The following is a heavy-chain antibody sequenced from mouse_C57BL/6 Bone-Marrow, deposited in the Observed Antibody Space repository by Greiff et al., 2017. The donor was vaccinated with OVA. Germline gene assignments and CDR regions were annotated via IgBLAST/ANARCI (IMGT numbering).Heavy chain of an antibody. CDR3: ARGGLRQRGWFAY. CDR2: IYPGDGDT. D-gene: IGHD2-4*01. V-gene: IGHV1-80*01. Sequence: VQLQQSGAELVKPGASVKISCKASGYAFSSYWMNWVKQRPGKGLEWIGQIYPGDGDTNYNGKFKGKATLTADKSSSTAYMQLSSLTSEDSAVYYCARGGLRQRGWFAYWGQGTLVTVSA. J-gene: IGHJ3*01. CDR1: GYAFSSYW.